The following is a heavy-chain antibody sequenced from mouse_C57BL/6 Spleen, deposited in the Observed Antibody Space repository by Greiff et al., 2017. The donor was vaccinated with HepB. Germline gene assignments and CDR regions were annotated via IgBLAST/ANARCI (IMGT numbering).Heavy chain of an antibody. J-gene: IGHJ1*03. CDR1: GYAFSSSW. CDR3: ARGGIYYDSHWYFDV. Sequence: QVQLQQSGPELVKPGASVKISCKASGYAFSSSWMNWVKQRPGKGLEWIGRIYPGDGDTNYNGKFKGKATLTADKSSSTAYMQLSSLTSEDSAVYFCARGGIYYDSHWYFDVWGTGTTVTVSS. CDR2: IYPGDGDT. V-gene: IGHV1-82*01. D-gene: IGHD2-4*01.